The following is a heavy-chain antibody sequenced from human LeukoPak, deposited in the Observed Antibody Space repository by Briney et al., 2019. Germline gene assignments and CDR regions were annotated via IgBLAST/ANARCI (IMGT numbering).Heavy chain of an antibody. CDR3: ATYRANRSGRGY. D-gene: IGHD3-10*01. Sequence: SETLSLTCTVSGGSISSSSYYWGWIRQPPGKGLEWIGSIYYSGSTDYNPSLKSRVTISVDTSKNQFSLKLSSVTAADTAVYYCATYRANRSGRGYWGQGTLVTVSS. V-gene: IGHV4-39*07. J-gene: IGHJ4*02. CDR1: GGSISSSSYY. CDR2: IYYSGST.